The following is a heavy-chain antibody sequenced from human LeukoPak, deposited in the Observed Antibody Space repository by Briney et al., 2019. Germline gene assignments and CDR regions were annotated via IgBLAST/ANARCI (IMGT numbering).Heavy chain of an antibody. CDR3: ARDRDYYDSSGYSV. J-gene: IGHJ4*02. CDR1: GGTFSSYA. CDR2: IIPIFGTA. Sequence: SVKVSCKASGGTFSSYAISWVRQAPGQGLEWMGGIIPIFGTANYAQKFQGRVTITADESTSTAYMELRSLRSDDTAVYYCARDRDYYDSSGYSVWGQGTLVTVSS. D-gene: IGHD3-22*01. V-gene: IGHV1-69*13.